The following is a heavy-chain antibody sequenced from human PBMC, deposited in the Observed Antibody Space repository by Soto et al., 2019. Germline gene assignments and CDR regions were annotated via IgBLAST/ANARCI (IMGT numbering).Heavy chain of an antibody. Sequence: EVQVVESGGGLAQPGGSLRLSCAASEFTFTDYLMHWVRQAPGKGLVWVSRIRGDGNSINYADFVRGRFTISRDNAKNTLYLQMSSLRVEHTAVYYCARGVRGHYGFDVWGQGTMVTVSS. J-gene: IGHJ3*01. CDR1: EFTFTDYL. D-gene: IGHD3-10*01. CDR2: IRGDGNSI. V-gene: IGHV3-74*01. CDR3: ARGVRGHYGFDV.